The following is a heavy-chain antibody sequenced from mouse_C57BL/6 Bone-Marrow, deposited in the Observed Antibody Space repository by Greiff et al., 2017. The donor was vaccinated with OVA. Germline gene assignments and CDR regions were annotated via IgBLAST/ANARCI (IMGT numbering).Heavy chain of an antibody. CDR1: GYTFTDYY. V-gene: IGHV1-19*01. J-gene: IGHJ3*01. CDR3: ASLLYQFWFAY. Sequence: EVQLQQSGPVLVKPGASVKMSCKASGYTFTDYYMNWVKQSHGKSLEWIGVINPYNGGTSYNQKFKGKATLTVDKSSSTAYMELNSLTSEDSAVYYCASLLYQFWFAYWGQGTLVTVSA. CDR2: INPYNGGT. D-gene: IGHD2-12*01.